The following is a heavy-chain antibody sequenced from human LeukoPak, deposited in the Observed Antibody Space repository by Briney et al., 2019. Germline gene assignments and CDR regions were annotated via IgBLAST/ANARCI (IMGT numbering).Heavy chain of an antibody. CDR3: ARASHIAVAGSWFDP. CDR2: ISAYNGNT. D-gene: IGHD6-19*01. CDR1: VYTFTSYG. V-gene: IGHV1-18*01. Sequence: ASLKVSCKASVYTFTSYGISWVRQAPGQGLEWMGWISAYNGNTNYAQKLQGRVTMTTDTSTSTAYMELRSLRSDDTAVYYCARASHIAVAGSWFDPWGQGTLVTVSS. J-gene: IGHJ5*02.